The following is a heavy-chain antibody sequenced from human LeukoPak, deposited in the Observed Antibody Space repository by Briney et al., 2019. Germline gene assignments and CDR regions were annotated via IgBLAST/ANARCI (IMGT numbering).Heavy chain of an antibody. Sequence: RSSETLSLTCAVYGGSFSGYYWSWIRQPPGKGLEWIGEINHSGSTNYNPSLKSRVTISVDTSKNQFSLKLSSVTAADTAAYYCARHRGLLWFGELGPFDIWGQGTMVTVSS. CDR3: ARHRGLLWFGELGPFDI. CDR1: GGSFSGYY. CDR2: INHSGST. D-gene: IGHD3-10*01. J-gene: IGHJ3*02. V-gene: IGHV4-34*01.